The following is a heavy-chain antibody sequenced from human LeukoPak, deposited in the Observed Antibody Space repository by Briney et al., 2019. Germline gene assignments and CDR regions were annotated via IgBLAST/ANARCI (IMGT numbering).Heavy chain of an antibody. Sequence: SQTLSLTCTVSGGSISSGSYYWSWIRQPAGKGLEWIGRIYTSGSTNYNPSLKSRVTISVDTSKNQFSLKLSSVTAADMAVYYCAREDYANAFDIWGQGTMVTVSS. CDR3: AREDYANAFDI. CDR1: GGSISSGSYY. V-gene: IGHV4-61*02. D-gene: IGHD4-17*01. CDR2: IYTSGST. J-gene: IGHJ3*02.